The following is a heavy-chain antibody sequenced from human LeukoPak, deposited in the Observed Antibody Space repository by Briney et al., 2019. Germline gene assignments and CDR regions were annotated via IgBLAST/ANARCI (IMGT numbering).Heavy chain of an antibody. CDR3: ARDAVAGSVDDAFDI. V-gene: IGHV1-46*01. Sequence: ASVKVSCKASGYTFTSYYMHWVRQAPGQGLEWMGIINPSGGSTSYAQKFQGRVTMTRDMSTSTVYMELSSLRPEDTAVYYCARDAVAGSVDDAFDIWGQGTMVTVSS. CDR1: GYTFTSYY. CDR2: INPSGGST. D-gene: IGHD6-19*01. J-gene: IGHJ3*02.